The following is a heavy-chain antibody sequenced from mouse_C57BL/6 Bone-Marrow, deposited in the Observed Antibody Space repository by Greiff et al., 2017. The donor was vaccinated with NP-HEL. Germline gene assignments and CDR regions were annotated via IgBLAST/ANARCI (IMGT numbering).Heavy chain of an antibody. J-gene: IGHJ3*01. D-gene: IGHD1-1*01. CDR1: GFTFSSYA. V-gene: IGHV5-9-1*02. CDR3: TSSDYYGSSYDGFAY. Sequence: DVKLVESGEGLVKPGGSLKLSCAASGFTFSSYAMSWVRQTPEKRLEWVAYISSGGDYIYYADTVKGRFTISRDNARNTLYLQMSLLKSEDTAMYYCTSSDYYGSSYDGFAYWGQGTLVTVSA. CDR2: ISSGGDYI.